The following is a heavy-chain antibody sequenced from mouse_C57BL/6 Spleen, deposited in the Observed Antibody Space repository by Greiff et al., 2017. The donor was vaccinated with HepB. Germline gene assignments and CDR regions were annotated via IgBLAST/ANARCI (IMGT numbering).Heavy chain of an antibody. CDR2: IYPGSGST. J-gene: IGHJ4*01. V-gene: IGHV1-55*01. CDR3: ARSPNWDYAMDY. D-gene: IGHD4-1*01. CDR1: GYTFTSYW. Sequence: QVQLQQPGAELVKPGASVKMSCKASGYTFTSYWITWVKQRPGQGLEWIGDIYPGSGSTNYNEKFKSKATLTVDTSSSTAYMQLSSLTSEDSAVYYCARSPNWDYAMDYWGQGTAVTVSS.